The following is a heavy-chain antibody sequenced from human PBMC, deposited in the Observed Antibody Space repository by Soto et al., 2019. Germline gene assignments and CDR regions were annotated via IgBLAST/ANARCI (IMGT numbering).Heavy chain of an antibody. V-gene: IGHV1-18*01. Sequence: GASVKVSCKASGYTFTSYGISWVRQAPGQGLEWMGWISAYNGNTNYAQKLQGRVTMTTDTSTSTAYMELRSLRSDDTAVYYCASGRKNYDSSGYYYHYYYGMDVWGQGTTVTVSS. D-gene: IGHD3-22*01. CDR1: GYTFTSYG. CDR3: ASGRKNYDSSGYYYHYYYGMDV. J-gene: IGHJ6*02. CDR2: ISAYNGNT.